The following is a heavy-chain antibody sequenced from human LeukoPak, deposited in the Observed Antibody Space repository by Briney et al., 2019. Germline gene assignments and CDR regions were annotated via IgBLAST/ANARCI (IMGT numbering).Heavy chain of an antibody. D-gene: IGHD4-17*01. CDR3: ARQAQRTPGYGDCDF. J-gene: IGHJ4*02. Sequence: GGSLRLSCAASGFTFSDYYMRWIRLAPGKGLEWVSYISSSGSNINYADSVKGRFTVSRDNAGDSLYLEMSGLRAEDTAVYYCARQAQRTPGYGDCDFWGQGTLVTVSS. CDR1: GFTFSDYY. V-gene: IGHV3-11*01. CDR2: ISSSGSNI.